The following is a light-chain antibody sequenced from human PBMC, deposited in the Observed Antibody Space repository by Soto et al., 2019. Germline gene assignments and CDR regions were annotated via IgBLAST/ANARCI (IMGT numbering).Light chain of an antibody. CDR3: AAWDDSLNCPV. J-gene: IGLJ7*01. CDR2: SHN. V-gene: IGLV1-44*01. CDR1: SSNIGSNP. Sequence: QPVLTQPPSVSGTLGQRVTISCSGSSSNIGSNPVNWYQQFPGTAPKLLIYSHNQRPSGVPDRFSGSKSGTSASLAISGLQSEDEADYYCAAWDDSLNCPVFGGGTQLTVL.